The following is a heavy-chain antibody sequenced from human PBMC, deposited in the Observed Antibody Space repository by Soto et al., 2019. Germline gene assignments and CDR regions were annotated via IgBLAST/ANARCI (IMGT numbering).Heavy chain of an antibody. CDR3: VREWTGDHGFDI. J-gene: IGHJ3*02. CDR2: VWYDGSEK. V-gene: IGHV3-33*01. Sequence: GGSLRLSCAAAGFTFTSFVMHWVRQAPGEGLEWVALVWYDGSEKYYVDSVMGRFIISRDNSKDTVHLQMNSLRVEDTAVYFCVREWTGDHGFDIWGQGTMVTVSS. CDR1: GFTFTSFV. D-gene: IGHD7-27*01.